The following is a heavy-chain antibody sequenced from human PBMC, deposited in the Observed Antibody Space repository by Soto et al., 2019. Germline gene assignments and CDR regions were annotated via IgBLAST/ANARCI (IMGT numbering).Heavy chain of an antibody. CDR2: IIPIFGTA. J-gene: IGHJ6*02. D-gene: IGHD4-17*01. V-gene: IGHV1-69*06. CDR3: ARLVYGDYEGGMDV. CDR1: GGTFSSYA. Sequence: ASVKVSCKASGGTFSSYAISWVRQAPGQGLEWMGGIIPIFGTANYAQKFQGRVTITADKSTSTAYMELSSLRSEDTAVYYCARLVYGDYEGGMDVWGQGTTVTVSS.